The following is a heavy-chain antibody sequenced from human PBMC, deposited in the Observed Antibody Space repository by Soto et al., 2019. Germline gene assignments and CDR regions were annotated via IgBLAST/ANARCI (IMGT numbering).Heavy chain of an antibody. Sequence: GSLRLSCSASGFTFSSYAMHWVRQAPGKGLEYVSAISSNGGSTYYADSVKGRFTISRDNSKNTLYLQMSSLRAEDTAVYYFVCRYYDSSGYNWGQGTLVTVSS. CDR1: GFTFSSYA. CDR3: VCRYYDSSGYN. J-gene: IGHJ4*02. D-gene: IGHD3-22*01. V-gene: IGHV3-64D*06. CDR2: ISSNGGST.